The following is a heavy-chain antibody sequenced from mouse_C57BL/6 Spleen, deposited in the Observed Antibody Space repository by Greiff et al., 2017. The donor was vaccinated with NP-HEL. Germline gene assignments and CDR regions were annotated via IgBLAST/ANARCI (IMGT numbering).Heavy chain of an antibody. J-gene: IGHJ4*01. D-gene: IGHD2-4*01. Sequence: EVMLVESGGGLVKPGGTLTLSCAASGFTFSDYGMHWVRQAPEKGLEWVAYLSSGSRTIYYADTVKGRFTISRDNANNTLFLQMTSLRSEDTAMYYCARSFYYDYDVDYWGQGTSVTVSS. CDR2: LSSGSRTI. CDR3: ARSFYYDYDVDY. CDR1: GFTFSDYG. V-gene: IGHV5-17*01.